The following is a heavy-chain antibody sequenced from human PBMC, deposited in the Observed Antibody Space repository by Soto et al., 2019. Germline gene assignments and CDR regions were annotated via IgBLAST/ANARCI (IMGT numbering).Heavy chain of an antibody. CDR2: INSDGSST. D-gene: IGHD6-6*01. CDR1: GFTFSSYW. V-gene: IGHV3-74*01. J-gene: IGHJ5*02. CDR3: ARVYSSSSVMFDP. Sequence: GGSLRLSCAAPGFTFSSYWMHWVRQAPGKGLVWVSRINSDGSSTSYADSVKGRFTISRDNAKNTLYLQMNSLRAEDTAVYYCARVYSSSSVMFDPWGQGTLVTVSS.